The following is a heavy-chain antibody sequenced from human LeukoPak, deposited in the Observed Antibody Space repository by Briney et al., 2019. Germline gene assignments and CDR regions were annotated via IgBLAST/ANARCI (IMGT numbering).Heavy chain of an antibody. CDR3: AKDLWSSGSLHNYYDSSGYLPHPFDY. V-gene: IGHV3-30*18. CDR2: ISYDGSNK. J-gene: IGHJ4*02. CDR1: GFTFSSYA. Sequence: GGSLRLSCAASGFTFSSYAMSWVRQAPGKGLEWVAVISYDGSNKYYADSVKGRFTISRDNSKNTLYLQMNSLRAEDTAVYYCAKDLWSSGSLHNYYDSSGYLPHPFDYSGQGTLVTVSS. D-gene: IGHD3-22*01.